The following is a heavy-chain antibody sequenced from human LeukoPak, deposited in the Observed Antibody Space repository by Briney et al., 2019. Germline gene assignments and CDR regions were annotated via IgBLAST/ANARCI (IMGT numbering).Heavy chain of an antibody. V-gene: IGHV3-30*02. CDR3: ATPRGGEYFDY. J-gene: IGHJ4*02. CDR1: GFTFSSYG. Sequence: GGSLRLSCVASGFTFSSYGMHWVRQAPGKGLEWVAFIRYDGGNKNYADSVKGRFTISRDNSKNTVYLQMNSLRAEDTAVYYCATPRGGEYFDYWGQGTLVTVSS. CDR2: IRYDGGNK. D-gene: IGHD2-21*01.